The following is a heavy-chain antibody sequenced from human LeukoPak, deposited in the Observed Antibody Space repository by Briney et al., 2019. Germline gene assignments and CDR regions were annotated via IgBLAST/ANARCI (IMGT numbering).Heavy chain of an antibody. CDR2: INGDGIST. J-gene: IGHJ4*02. CDR3: ARDVGNFDY. CDR1: GFTFSNYW. Sequence: GGSLRLSCAASGFTFSNYWMHWVRQAPGKGLVWVSRINGDGISTGYADSVKGRFTVSRDNAKKTLYLQMNSLRAEDTAVYYCARDVGNFDYRGQGTLVADSS. V-gene: IGHV3-74*01.